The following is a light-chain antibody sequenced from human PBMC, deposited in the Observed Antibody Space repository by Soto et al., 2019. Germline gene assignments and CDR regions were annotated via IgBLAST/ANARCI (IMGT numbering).Light chain of an antibody. CDR3: QQSGSSPLT. Sequence: EIVLTQSPGTLSLSPGGGATLSCSASQSVSSTYLAWYQHKSGQAPRLLIYGTSNRATGIPDRFRGSGSGTDFSLTIIRLEPEDFAVYFCQQSGSSPLTFGQGTRLEIK. CDR2: GTS. CDR1: QSVSSTY. V-gene: IGKV3-20*01. J-gene: IGKJ5*01.